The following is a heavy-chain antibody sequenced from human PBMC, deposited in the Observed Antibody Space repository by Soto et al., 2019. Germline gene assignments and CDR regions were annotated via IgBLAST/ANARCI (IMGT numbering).Heavy chain of an antibody. J-gene: IGHJ5*02. V-gene: IGHV1-2*04. CDR3: ARGPDCSSTSCYTAVGRFDP. Sequence: ASVKVSCKASGYTFTGYYMHWVRQAPGQGLEWMGWINPNSGGTNYAQKFQGWVTMTRDTSISTAYMELSRLRSDDTAVYYCARGPDCSSTSCYTAVGRFDPWGQGTLVTVSS. CDR2: INPNSGGT. CDR1: GYTFTGYY. D-gene: IGHD2-2*02.